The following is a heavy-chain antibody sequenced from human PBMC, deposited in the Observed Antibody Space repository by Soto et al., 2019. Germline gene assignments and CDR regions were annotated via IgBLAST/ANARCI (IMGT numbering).Heavy chain of an antibody. J-gene: IGHJ5*02. D-gene: IGHD2-21*02. Sequence: QLQLQESGPGLVKPSETLSLTCTVSGGSISSSSYFWGWIRQPPGKGLEWIGSIYYSGSTYYNPSLKSRVTVSVDTSKNQFALKLSSVTASDTAVYYWARQPSDFWCDPWGQGTLVTVSS. V-gene: IGHV4-39*01. CDR3: ARQPSDFWCDP. CDR2: IYYSGST. CDR1: GGSISSSSYF.